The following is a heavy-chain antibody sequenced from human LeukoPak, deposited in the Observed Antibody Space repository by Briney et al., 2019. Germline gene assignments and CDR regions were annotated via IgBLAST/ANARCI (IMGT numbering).Heavy chain of an antibody. CDR2: INRAGYKA. D-gene: IGHD2-15*01. V-gene: IGHV3-43*01. CDR1: RVTSDDWT. CDR3: AKSAEDRFDS. Sequence: GGSLRLSCAAPRVTSDDWTTHCVRQAPGKGLEWLSRINRAGYKAYTADSVKGRFTISRDNSKRSLYLEMKSLRIEDSAFYYCAKSAEDRFDSWGQGTLVTVSS. J-gene: IGHJ4*02.